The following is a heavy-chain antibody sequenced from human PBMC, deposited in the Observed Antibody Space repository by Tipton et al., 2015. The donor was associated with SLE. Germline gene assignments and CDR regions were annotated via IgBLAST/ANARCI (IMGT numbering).Heavy chain of an antibody. J-gene: IGHJ4*02. V-gene: IGHV4-34*01. D-gene: IGHD6-6*01. CDR2: INHSGST. CDR3: ARGNSSSSAYFDY. Sequence: TLSLTCAVYGGSFSGYYWSWIRQPPGKGLEWIGEINHSGSTNYNPSLKSRVTISVDTSKNQFSLKLSSVTAADTAVYYCARGNSSSSAYFDYWGQGTLVTVSS. CDR1: GGSFSGYY.